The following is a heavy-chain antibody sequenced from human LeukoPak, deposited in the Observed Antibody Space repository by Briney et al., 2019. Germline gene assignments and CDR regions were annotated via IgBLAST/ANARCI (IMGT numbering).Heavy chain of an antibody. D-gene: IGHD3-10*01. Sequence: PGGSLRLSCVASEFTFSTYAMSWVRQAPGKGLVWVSRINSDGSSTSYADSVKGRFTISRDNAKNTLYLQMNSLRAEDTAVYYCARGASGLGRSNWFDPWGQGTLVTVSS. CDR3: ARGASGLGRSNWFDP. J-gene: IGHJ5*02. CDR2: INSDGSST. CDR1: EFTFSTYA. V-gene: IGHV3-74*01.